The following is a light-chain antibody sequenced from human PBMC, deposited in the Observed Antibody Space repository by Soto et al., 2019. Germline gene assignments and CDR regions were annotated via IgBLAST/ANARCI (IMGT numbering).Light chain of an antibody. J-gene: IGLJ1*01. CDR2: DVS. V-gene: IGLV2-14*01. Sequence: QSLLTQPACVSGSRGQSITISCTGTMSDVGGSNYVSWYQQLPGKAPKLMIYDVSDRPSGVSDRFSGSKSGNTASLTISGLQAEDEADYYCRSYTSSSLSVFGTGTKVTVL. CDR3: RSYTSSSLSV. CDR1: MSDVGGSNY.